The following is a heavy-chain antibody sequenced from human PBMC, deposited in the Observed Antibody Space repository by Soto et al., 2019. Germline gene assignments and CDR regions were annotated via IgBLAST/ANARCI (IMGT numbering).Heavy chain of an antibody. V-gene: IGHV3-9*01. CDR1: GFTFDDYA. J-gene: IGHJ6*02. Sequence: EVQLVESGGGLVQPGRSLRLSCAASGFTFDDYAMHWVRQAPGKGLEWVSGITWNSGSIGYADSVKGRFTISRDNAKNSLYLQMNSLRAEDTALYYCGTLGTIHTGGMDVWGQGTTVTVSS. D-gene: IGHD2-2*01. CDR3: GTLGTIHTGGMDV. CDR2: ITWNSGSI.